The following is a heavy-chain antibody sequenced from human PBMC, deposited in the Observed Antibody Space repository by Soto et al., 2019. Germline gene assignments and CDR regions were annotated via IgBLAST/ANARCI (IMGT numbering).Heavy chain of an antibody. J-gene: IGHJ4*02. CDR3: VGSLQY. Sequence: EMQLVESGGGLVQPGGSLRLSCAASGFTFSDYHMEWVRQAPGKGLEWIGRGRNDRRASTTQHAASVRGRFITSRDDSENSLYLQMTSLKTEDTAVYYCVGSLQYWGQGTLVTVSS. V-gene: IGHV3-72*01. D-gene: IGHD6-13*01. CDR1: GFTFSDYH. CDR2: GRNDRRASTT.